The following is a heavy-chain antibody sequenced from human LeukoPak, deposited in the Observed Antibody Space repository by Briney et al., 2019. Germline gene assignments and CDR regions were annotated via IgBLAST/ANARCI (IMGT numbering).Heavy chain of an antibody. CDR2: ISPSGDIT. CDR1: GSTFSSYA. CDR3: AKDDAWLRFGE. D-gene: IGHD3-10*01. J-gene: IGHJ4*02. Sequence: PGGSLRLSCAASGSTFSSYAMSWVRQAPGKGLEWVSGISPSGDITYYADSVKGRFTISRDNSKNTLYLEVISLTAEDTAVYYCAKDDAWLRFGEWSQGTLVTVSS. V-gene: IGHV3-23*01.